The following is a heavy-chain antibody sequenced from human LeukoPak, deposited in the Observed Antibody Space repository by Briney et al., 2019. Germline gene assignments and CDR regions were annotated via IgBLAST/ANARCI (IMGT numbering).Heavy chain of an antibody. Sequence: SETLSLTCTVSGGSISSYYWSWIRQPPGKGLEWIGHMYYSGNTDYNPSLKSRVTISIDTSKNQFSLKLSSVTAADTAVYYCARGPHYDYVWGSYRYNWFDPWGQGTLVTVSS. J-gene: IGHJ5*02. CDR1: GGSISSYY. D-gene: IGHD3-16*02. V-gene: IGHV4-59*12. CDR3: ARGPHYDYVWGSYRYNWFDP. CDR2: MYYSGNT.